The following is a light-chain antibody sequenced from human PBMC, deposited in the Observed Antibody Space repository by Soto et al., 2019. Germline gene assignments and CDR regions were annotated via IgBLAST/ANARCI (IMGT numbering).Light chain of an antibody. CDR2: EVT. CDR1: SSDVGGYDH. Sequence: ALAQPPSASGSPGQSVTIPCTGTSSDVGGYDHVSWYQQHPGKAPKLMIYEVTKRPAGVPDRFSGSKSGNTASLTVSGLQAEDEADYFCSSDAGNYNYVFGTGTKV. J-gene: IGLJ1*01. V-gene: IGLV2-8*01. CDR3: SSDAGNYNYV.